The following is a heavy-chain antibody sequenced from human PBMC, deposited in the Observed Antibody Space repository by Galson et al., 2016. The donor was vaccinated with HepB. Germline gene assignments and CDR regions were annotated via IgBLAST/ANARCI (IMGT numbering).Heavy chain of an antibody. CDR1: GGSISSYY. V-gene: IGHV4-59*01. D-gene: IGHD3-3*01. J-gene: IGHJ4*01. CDR3: AGRYYDFWSGYYREY. CDR2: IHYRLST. Sequence: SETLSLTCTVSGGSISSYYWSWIRQPPGKGLEWIGYIHYRLSTNYDPSLTSRVTISVDTSENQFSLKLTSVTAADTALYYCAGRYYDFWSGYYREYWGQGTLVIVSS.